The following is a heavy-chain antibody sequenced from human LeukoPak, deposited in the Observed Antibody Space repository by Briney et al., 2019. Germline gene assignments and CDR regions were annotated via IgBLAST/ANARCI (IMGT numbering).Heavy chain of an antibody. V-gene: IGHV4-4*07. D-gene: IGHD6-19*01. J-gene: IGHJ3*02. CDR2: IYTSGST. CDR1: GGSISSYY. CDR3: ARPSSGWYEGAFDI. Sequence: SETLSLTCTVSGGSISSYYWSWIRQPAGKGLEWIGRIYTSGSTNYNPSLKSRVTISVDTSKNQFSLKLSSVTAADTAVYYCARPSSGWYEGAFDIWGQGTMVTVSS.